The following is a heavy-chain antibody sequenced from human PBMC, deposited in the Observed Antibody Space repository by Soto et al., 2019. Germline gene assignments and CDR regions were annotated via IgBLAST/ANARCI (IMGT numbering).Heavy chain of an antibody. Sequence: SQTLSLTCAISGDKVSSRSAGWGWIRQSPSRGLEWLGRTYYRSKWYTDYEVSVKSRITIDADTSKNQLSLQLNSVTPDDTGVYFCTRDQDTVYDYWGQGTLVTVSS. D-gene: IGHD5-18*01. CDR1: GDKVSSRSAG. CDR2: TYYRSKWYT. J-gene: IGHJ4*02. CDR3: TRDQDTVYDY. V-gene: IGHV6-1*01.